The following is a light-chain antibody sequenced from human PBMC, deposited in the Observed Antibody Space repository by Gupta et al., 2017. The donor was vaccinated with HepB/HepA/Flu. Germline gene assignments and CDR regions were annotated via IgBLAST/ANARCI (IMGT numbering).Light chain of an antibody. CDR2: KVS. Sequence: DTLINPAPIFLLVTLGKPAYISCRSSQSLVHSDGNTYLNWFQQRPGQSPRRLIYKVSDRDSGVPDRFSGSGSGTDFTLRISGVEPEDVAIYYCVQGTHWPWTFGQGTKVEI. CDR3: VQGTHWPWT. CDR1: QSLVHSDGNTY. J-gene: IGKJ1*01. V-gene: IGKV2-30*02.